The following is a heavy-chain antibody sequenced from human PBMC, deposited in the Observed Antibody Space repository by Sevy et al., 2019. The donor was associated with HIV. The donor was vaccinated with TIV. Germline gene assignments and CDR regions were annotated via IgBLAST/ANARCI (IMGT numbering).Heavy chain of an antibody. CDR1: GFTFSSYA. Sequence: GGSLRLSCAASGFTFSSYALHWVRQAPGKGLEWVAVISYDGSNKYYAGSVKGRFTISRDNSKNTLYLQMNNLRVEDTAVYHCARGGRGYSYGYWSHYYGMDVWGQGTTVTVSS. CDR2: ISYDGSNK. D-gene: IGHD5-18*01. J-gene: IGHJ6*02. CDR3: ARGGRGYSYGYWSHYYGMDV. V-gene: IGHV3-30-3*01.